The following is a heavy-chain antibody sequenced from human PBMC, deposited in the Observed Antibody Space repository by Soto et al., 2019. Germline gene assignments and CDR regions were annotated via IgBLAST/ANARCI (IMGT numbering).Heavy chain of an antibody. CDR1: GGTFSNTA. CDR2: IIPIFGAP. Sequence: QVQLVQSGAEVKKPGSSVKVSCKASGGTFSNTAFIWVRQAPGQGLEWMGGIIPIFGAPNYAQKFQGRLMISADDSASKAYMELNTLTSEDTAVYYCATPVEPLETAMLKGLAHWGQGTLVTVSS. CDR3: ATPVEPLETAMLKGLAH. V-gene: IGHV1-69*01. D-gene: IGHD1-1*01. J-gene: IGHJ4*02.